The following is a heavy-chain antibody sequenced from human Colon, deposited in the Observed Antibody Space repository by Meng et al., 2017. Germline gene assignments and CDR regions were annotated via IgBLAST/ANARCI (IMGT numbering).Heavy chain of an antibody. Sequence: GESLKISCAASGFTFSSYAMHWVRQAPGKGLEWVAVISYDGSNKYYADSVKGRFIISRDNSKNTLYLQMNSLRAEDTAVYYCARVPQRSYYYGSGSFWYYWGQGTLVTVSS. CDR3: ARVPQRSYYYGSGSFWYY. J-gene: IGHJ4*02. D-gene: IGHD3-10*01. V-gene: IGHV3-30*04. CDR2: ISYDGSNK. CDR1: GFTFSSYA.